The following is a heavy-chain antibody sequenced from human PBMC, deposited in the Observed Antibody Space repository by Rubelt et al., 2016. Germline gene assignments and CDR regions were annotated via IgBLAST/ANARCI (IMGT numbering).Heavy chain of an antibody. CDR2: IYYSGST. D-gene: IGHD6-13*01. J-gene: IGHJ3*02. CDR3: ARDGSSSWYEHVNENAFDI. Sequence: QVQLQESGPGLVKPSETLSLTCTVSGGSISSYYWSWIRQPPGKGLEWIGSIYYSGSTYYNPSLKIRVPISVDTSKNQFSLKLSSVTAADTAVYYCARDGSSSWYEHVNENAFDIWGQGTMVTVSS. V-gene: IGHV4-39*07. CDR1: GGSISSYY.